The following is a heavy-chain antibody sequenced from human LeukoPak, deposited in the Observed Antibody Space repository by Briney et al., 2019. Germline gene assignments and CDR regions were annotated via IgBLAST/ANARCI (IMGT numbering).Heavy chain of an antibody. J-gene: IGHJ4*02. V-gene: IGHV3-43*01. Sequence: GGSLRLSCATSGFTFDDHTMHWVRQAPGKGLEWVSFISWDGGNTYYADSVKGRFSISRDHSKNSLYLQMNSLRTEDTALYYCAKDGKVGLYYFDYWGQGTLVTVSS. CDR3: AKDGKVGLYYFDY. CDR1: GFTFDDHT. CDR2: ISWDGGNT. D-gene: IGHD1-26*01.